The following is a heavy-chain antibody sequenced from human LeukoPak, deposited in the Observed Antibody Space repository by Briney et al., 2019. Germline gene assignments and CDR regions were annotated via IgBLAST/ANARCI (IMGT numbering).Heavy chain of an antibody. V-gene: IGHV4-59*01. J-gene: IGHJ4*02. D-gene: IGHD5-12*01. Sequence: PSETLSLTRTVSSGSISSYYWSWIRQPPGKGLEWIGYIYYSGSTNYNPSLKSRVTMSVDTSKNQFSPKLSSVTAADTAMYYCARATYSGYESYYFDYWGQGTLVTVSS. CDR1: SGSISSYY. CDR2: IYYSGST. CDR3: ARATYSGYESYYFDY.